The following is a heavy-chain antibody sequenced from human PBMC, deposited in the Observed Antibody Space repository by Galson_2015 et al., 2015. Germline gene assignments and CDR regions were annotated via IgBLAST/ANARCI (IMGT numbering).Heavy chain of an antibody. CDR2: INPSGAAT. CDR1: GYTFTNYF. J-gene: IGHJ4*02. D-gene: IGHD3-10*01. CDR3: ARELGGQFFFEF. V-gene: IGHV1-46*04. Sequence: SVKVSCKASGYTFTNYFIQWVRQAPGQGLEWVGAINPSGAATFYAQKLQGRVTMTRDTPTSTVYVELSSLGSEDTAVYYCARELGGQFFFEFWGLGTPVPVPS.